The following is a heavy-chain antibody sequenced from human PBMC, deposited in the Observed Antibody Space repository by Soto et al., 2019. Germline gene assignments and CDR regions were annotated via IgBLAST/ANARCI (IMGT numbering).Heavy chain of an antibody. CDR1: GFTFDDYA. CDR3: AKDEGITIFGVVSTPFDY. Sequence: EVQLVESGGGLVQPGRSLRLSCAASGFTFDDYAMHWVRQAPGKGLEWVSGISWNSGSIGYVDSVKGRFTISRDNAKNSLYLQMNSLRAEDTALYYCAKDEGITIFGVVSTPFDYWGQGTLVTVSS. CDR2: ISWNSGSI. J-gene: IGHJ4*02. V-gene: IGHV3-9*01. D-gene: IGHD3-3*01.